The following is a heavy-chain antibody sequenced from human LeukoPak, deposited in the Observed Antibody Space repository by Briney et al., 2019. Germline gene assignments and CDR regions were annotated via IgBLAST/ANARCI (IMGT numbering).Heavy chain of an antibody. CDR1: GFTFSSYC. CDR2: IKQDGSEK. D-gene: IGHD6-13*01. J-gene: IGHJ4*02. V-gene: IGHV3-7*03. CDR3: ARRGTSWSQFDY. Sequence: GGSLRLSCAVSGFTFSSYCMSWVRQAPGKGLEWVANIKQDGSEKYYVYSVKGRFTISRDNAKNSLYLQMNSLRADDTAVYYCARRGTSWSQFDYWGQGTLVTVSS.